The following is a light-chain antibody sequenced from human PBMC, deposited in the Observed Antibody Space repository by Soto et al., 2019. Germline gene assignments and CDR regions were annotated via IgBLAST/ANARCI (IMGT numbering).Light chain of an antibody. CDR3: QTRGTGIL. Sequence: QPVLTQSPSASASLGASVKLTCTLSSGHSSYAIAWHQQQPEKGPRYLMKLNSDGSHSKGDGIPDRFSGASSGAERYLTVSGLLSEDEADYYCQTRGTGILVGGGTKLAV. V-gene: IGLV4-69*01. CDR2: LNSDGSH. CDR1: SGHSSYA. J-gene: IGLJ2*01.